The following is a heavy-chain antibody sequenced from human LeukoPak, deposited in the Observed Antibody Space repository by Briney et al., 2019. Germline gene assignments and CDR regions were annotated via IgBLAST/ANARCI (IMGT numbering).Heavy chain of an antibody. D-gene: IGHD3-22*01. Sequence: PGGSLRLSCVASGFTFDDYAMHWVRQAPGKGLEWVSGISWNSGSIGYADSVKGRFTISRDNAKNSLYLQMNSLRAEDTALYYCAKDGSYYDSSGYADYWGQGTLVTVSS. CDR3: AKDGSYYDSSGYADY. J-gene: IGHJ4*02. CDR2: ISWNSGSI. CDR1: GFTFDDYA. V-gene: IGHV3-9*01.